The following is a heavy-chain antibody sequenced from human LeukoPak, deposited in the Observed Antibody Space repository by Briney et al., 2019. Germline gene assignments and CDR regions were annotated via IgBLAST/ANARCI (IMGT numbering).Heavy chain of an antibody. D-gene: IGHD6-13*01. V-gene: IGHV4-39*01. CDR1: GGSISSSSYY. Sequence: PSETLSLTCTVSGGSISSSSYYWGWIRQPPGKGLEWIGSIYYSGSTYYNPSLKSRVTISVDTSKNQFSLKLSSVTAADTAVYYCARHRVAAAGRRFDYWGQGTLVTVSS. CDR3: ARHRVAAAGRRFDY. CDR2: IYYSGST. J-gene: IGHJ4*02.